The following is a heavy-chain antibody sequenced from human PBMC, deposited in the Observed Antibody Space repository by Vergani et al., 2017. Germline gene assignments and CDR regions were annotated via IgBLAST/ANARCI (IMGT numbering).Heavy chain of an antibody. CDR1: GYSFTNYG. Sequence: QVQLVQSGVEVKKPGASVKVSCKTSGYSFTNYGISWVRQAPGQGLEWMGWINTDNGYTKYAQKFQGRVTMTTDTSTSTAYMELRSLRSDDTAVYYCARPRGFWSGYYSYYFDYWGQGTLVTVSS. D-gene: IGHD3-3*01. V-gene: IGHV1-18*01. CDR2: INTDNGYT. J-gene: IGHJ4*02. CDR3: ARPRGFWSGYYSYYFDY.